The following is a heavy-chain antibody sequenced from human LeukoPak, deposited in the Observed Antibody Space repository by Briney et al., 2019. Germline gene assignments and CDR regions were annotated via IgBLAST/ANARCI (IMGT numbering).Heavy chain of an antibody. CDR1: GGSISSNIYY. V-gene: IGHV4-39*07. CDR2: ISHGGTT. D-gene: IGHD2-2*01. Sequence: SETLSLTCTVSGGSISSNIYYWGWIRQPPGKGLEWIGSISHGGTTYYKPSLKSRVTISVEPSKNQFSLTLSSVTAADTAVYYCAREGCSGTNCLYYFYYMDVWGKGTTVTVSS. J-gene: IGHJ6*03. CDR3: AREGCSGTNCLYYFYYMDV.